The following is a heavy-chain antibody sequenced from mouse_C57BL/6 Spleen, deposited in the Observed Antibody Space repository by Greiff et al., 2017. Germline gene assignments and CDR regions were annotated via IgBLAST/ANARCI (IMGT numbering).Heavy chain of an antibody. V-gene: IGHV5-6*01. J-gene: IGHJ1*03. CDR1: GFTFSSYG. CDR3: ARHRPRYGSSSYWYFDV. Sequence: EVQGVESGGDLVKPGGSLKLSCAASGFTFSSYGMSWVRQTPDKRLEWVATISSGGSYTYYPDSVKGRFTISRDNAKNTLYLQMSSLKSEDTAMYYCARHRPRYGSSSYWYFDVWGTGTTVTVSS. CDR2: ISSGGSYT. D-gene: IGHD1-1*01.